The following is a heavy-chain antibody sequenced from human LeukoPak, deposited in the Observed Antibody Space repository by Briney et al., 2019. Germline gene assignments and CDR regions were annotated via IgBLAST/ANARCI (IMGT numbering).Heavy chain of an antibody. CDR2: IYYSGST. CDR1: GGSISSSSYY. CDR3: ARHERGGRGSSDTFDY. J-gene: IGHJ4*02. D-gene: IGHD3-10*01. V-gene: IGHV4-39*01. Sequence: SETLSLTCAVYGGSISSSSYYWGWIRQPPGKGLEWIGSIYYSGSTYYNPSLKSRVTISVDTSKNQFSLKLSSVTAADTAVYYCARHERGGRGSSDTFDYWGQGTLVTVSS.